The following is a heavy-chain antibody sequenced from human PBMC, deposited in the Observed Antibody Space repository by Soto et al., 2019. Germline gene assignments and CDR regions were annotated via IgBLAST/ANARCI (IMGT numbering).Heavy chain of an antibody. D-gene: IGHD1-26*01. V-gene: IGHV1-69*06. CDR1: GGTLNTYT. J-gene: IGHJ4*02. CDR2: IVPMYDSV. CDR3: ANWRNYSGSYCFDY. Sequence: SLKVSFKASGGTLNTYTINWFIQSPVRRLEWVGQIVPMYDSVNYAENFQGRVTITEDKSTKTSYMEPTSLRSEDTALYFCANWRNYSGSYCFDYWGKGTMVTVSS.